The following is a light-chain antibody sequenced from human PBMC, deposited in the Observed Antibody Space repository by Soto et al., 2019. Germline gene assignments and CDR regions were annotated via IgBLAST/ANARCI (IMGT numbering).Light chain of an antibody. CDR2: VCX. V-gene: IGKV2-28*01. J-gene: IGKJ5*01. CDR1: ASHLLNNGHDS. Sequence: DIVMTQSPLSLPVTAGAAASRTXRSCASHLLNNGHDSLLSYXQQSXXXTQIXXXVCXNRASGVPERFNGSGSGKDFTLKISRVEAAEVGVYYCMQALQTPPSTFGQGTRLEIK. CDR3: MQALQTPPST.